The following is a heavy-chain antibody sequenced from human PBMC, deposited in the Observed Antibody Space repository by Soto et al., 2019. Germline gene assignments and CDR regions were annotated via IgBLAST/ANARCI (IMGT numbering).Heavy chain of an antibody. CDR3: AKGHPDRGGGTLDY. CDR2: ISGSGGST. CDR1: GFTFSSYA. J-gene: IGHJ4*02. V-gene: IGHV3-23*01. Sequence: EVQLLESGGGLVQPGGSLRLSCAASGFTFSSYAMSWVRQAPGKGLEWVSAISGSGGSTYYADSVKGRFTISRDNSRNTLDLQMNSLRAEDTAVYYCAKGHPDRGGGTLDYWGQGTLVTVSS. D-gene: IGHD2-15*01.